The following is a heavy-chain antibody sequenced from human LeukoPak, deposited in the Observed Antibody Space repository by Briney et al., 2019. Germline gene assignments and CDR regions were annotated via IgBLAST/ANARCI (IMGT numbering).Heavy chain of an antibody. CDR2: INPNSGGT. CDR3: ARARPTKDYCSGGSCYSGLVTPGAFDI. CDR1: GYTFTGYY. V-gene: IGHV1-2*02. Sequence: ASVKVSCKASGYTFTGYYMHWVRQAPGQGLEWMGWINPNSGGTNYAQKFQGRVTMTRDTSISTAYMELSRLRSDDTAVYYCARARPTKDYCSGGSCYSGLVTPGAFDIWGQGTMVTVSS. J-gene: IGHJ3*02. D-gene: IGHD2-15*01.